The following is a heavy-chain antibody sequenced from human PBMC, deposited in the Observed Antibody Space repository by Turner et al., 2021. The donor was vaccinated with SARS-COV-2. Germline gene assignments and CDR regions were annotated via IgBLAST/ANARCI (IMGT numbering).Heavy chain of an antibody. V-gene: IGHV3-53*01. CDR3: ARDLMEVGGMDV. Sequence: EVQLVEHGGGLIQPGGSLRLSCAVSGFTVSSNYMSWVRQAPGKGLEWVSVIYSGGSTYYADSVKGRFTISRDNSKNTLYLQMNSLRAEDTAVYYCARDLMEVGGMDVWGQGTTVTVSS. CDR2: IYSGGST. J-gene: IGHJ6*02. CDR1: GFTVSSNY. D-gene: IGHD3-3*01.